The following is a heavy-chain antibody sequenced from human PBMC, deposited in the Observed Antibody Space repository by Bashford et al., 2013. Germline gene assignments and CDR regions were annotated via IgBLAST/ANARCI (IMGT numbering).Heavy chain of an antibody. Sequence: WVRQAPGQGLEWMGWINPNSGGTNYAQKFQGRVTMTRDTSISTAYMELSRLRSDDTAVYYCARGPHLQGFDYVGPGNPGHRLL. CDR2: INPNSGGT. J-gene: IGHJ4*02. D-gene: IGHD5-24*01. CDR3: ARGPHLQGFDY. V-gene: IGHV1-2*02.